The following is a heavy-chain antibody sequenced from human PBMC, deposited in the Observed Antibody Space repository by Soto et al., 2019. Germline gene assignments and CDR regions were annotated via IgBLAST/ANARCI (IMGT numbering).Heavy chain of an antibody. CDR2: IIPIFGAP. J-gene: IGHJ4*02. V-gene: IGHV1-69*01. CDR1: GDTFSKYA. D-gene: IGHD3-10*01. CDR3: AGSPEFSYAVNEAVISTFGCY. Sequence: QVRLGQSGTEVKKPGSSVKVSCQASGDTFSKYAISGVRQAPGQGLEWMGGIIPIFGAPHHAQKFQGRVTITEDESTTTVYMALTRLTSEDTAVYYCAGSPEFSYAVNEAVISTFGCYWGQGTLVTVSS.